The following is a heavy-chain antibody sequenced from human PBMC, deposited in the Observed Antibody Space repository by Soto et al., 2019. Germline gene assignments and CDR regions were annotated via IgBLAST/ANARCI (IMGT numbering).Heavy chain of an antibody. CDR1: GGSFSGYY. CDR2: INHSGST. D-gene: IGHD1-20*01. CDR3: AREGPNWNPRLSNWFDP. J-gene: IGHJ5*02. Sequence: SETLSLTCAVYGGSFSGYYWSWIRQPPGMGLEWIGEINHSGSTNYDPSLKSRVTISVDTSKNQFSLKLSSVTAADTAVYFCAREGPNWNPRLSNWFDPWGQGTLVTVSS. V-gene: IGHV4-34*01.